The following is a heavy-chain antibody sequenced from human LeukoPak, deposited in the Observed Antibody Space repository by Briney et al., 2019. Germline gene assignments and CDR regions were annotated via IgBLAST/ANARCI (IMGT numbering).Heavy chain of an antibody. CDR1: GFSLSDYW. CDR3: ARGPVVGIAPADY. D-gene: IGHD2-21*01. J-gene: IGHJ4*02. Sequence: PGGSLRLSCAVSGFSLSDYWMSWVRQAPGKGLEWVANIKEDGSEKSNVDSVKGRFTISRDNAKNSRYRQMNNLRVEDTAVYYCARGPVVGIAPADYWGQGTLVTVSS. V-gene: IGHV3-7*01. CDR2: IKEDGSEK.